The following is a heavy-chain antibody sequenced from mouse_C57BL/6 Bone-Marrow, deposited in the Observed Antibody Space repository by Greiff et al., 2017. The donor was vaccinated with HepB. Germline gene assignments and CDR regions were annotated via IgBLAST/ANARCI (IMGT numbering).Heavy chain of an antibody. CDR3: ARRNSLYYFDY. CDR1: GYTFPSYW. V-gene: IGHV1-64*01. J-gene: IGHJ2*01. CDR2: IHPNSGST. Sequence: QVQLQQPGAELVKPGASVKLSCKASGYTFPSYWMHWVKQRPGQGLEWIGMIHPNSGSTNYNEKFKSKATLTVDKSSSTAYMQLSSLTSEDSAVYYCARRNSLYYFDYWGQGTTLTVSS.